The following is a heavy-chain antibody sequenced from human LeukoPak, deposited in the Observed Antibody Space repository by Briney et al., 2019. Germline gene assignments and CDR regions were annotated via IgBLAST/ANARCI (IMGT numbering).Heavy chain of an antibody. D-gene: IGHD3-10*01. CDR1: GFSFNDYI. J-gene: IGHJ4*02. V-gene: IGHV3-49*04. CDR3: TRDRGGRWFGELLGFDN. Sequence: PGGPLRLSCQASGFSFNDYIMSWVRQAPGKGLEWIAFIRSSHHGATREYAASVKGRFIISRDDSKNIAYLQMDSLKTEDTGVYFCTRDRGGRWFGELLGFDNWGQGTLLTVSS. CDR2: IRSSHHGATR.